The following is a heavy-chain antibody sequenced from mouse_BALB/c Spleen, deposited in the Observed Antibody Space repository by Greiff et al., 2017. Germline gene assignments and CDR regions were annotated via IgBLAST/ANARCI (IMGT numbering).Heavy chain of an antibody. CDR1: GFTFSSYA. J-gene: IGHJ3*01. Sequence: EVQRVESGGGLVKPGGSLKLSCAASGFTFSSYAMSWVRQSPEKRLEWVAEISSGGSYTYYPDTVTGRFTISRDNAKNTLYLEMSSLRSEDTAMYYCARSYGNYGAYWGQGTLVTVSA. CDR3: ARSYGNYGAY. D-gene: IGHD2-10*02. V-gene: IGHV5-9-4*01. CDR2: ISSGGSYT.